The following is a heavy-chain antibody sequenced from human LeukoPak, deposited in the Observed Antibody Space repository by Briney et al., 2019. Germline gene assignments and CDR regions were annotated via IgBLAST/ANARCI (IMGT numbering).Heavy chain of an antibody. CDR3: ARGADYYDSSGYYFFDY. V-gene: IGHV3-48*03. CDR2: INSSGGTI. CDR1: GFTFSSYI. D-gene: IGHD3-22*01. J-gene: IGHJ4*02. Sequence: GGSLRLSCSASGFTFSSYIMHWVRQAPGKGLEWVSYINSSGGTIYYADSVKGRFTISRDNAKNSLYLQMNSLRAEDTAVYYCARGADYYDSSGYYFFDYWGQGTLVTVS.